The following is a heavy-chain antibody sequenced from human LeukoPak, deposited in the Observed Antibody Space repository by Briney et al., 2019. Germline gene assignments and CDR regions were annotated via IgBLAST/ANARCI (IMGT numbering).Heavy chain of an antibody. V-gene: IGHV3-74*01. CDR2: ITSDGSTT. Sequence: GGSLRLSCVGSGFSFGSYWMHWVRQAPGKGLVWVSRITSDGSTTSYADSVKGRFTISRDNARNTLYLQMNSLRAEDTAVYYCARGPYCSGGSCYPNWFDPWGQGTLVTVSS. CDR1: GFSFGSYW. CDR3: ARGPYCSGGSCYPNWFDP. J-gene: IGHJ5*02. D-gene: IGHD2-15*01.